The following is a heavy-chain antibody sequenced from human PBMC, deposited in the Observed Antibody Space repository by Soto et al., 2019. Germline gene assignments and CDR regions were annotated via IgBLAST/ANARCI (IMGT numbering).Heavy chain of an antibody. Sequence: SETLSLTCAVSGDSISSAFWWTWVRQPPGKGLEWIGSIYYSGSTYYNPSLKSRVTISIDTSKNQFSLKLSSVTAADTAVYYCATIPATTILTDYWGQGTLVTVSS. CDR1: GDSISSAFW. V-gene: IGHV4-38-2*01. CDR3: ATIPATTILTDY. J-gene: IGHJ4*02. D-gene: IGHD2-2*02. CDR2: IYYSGST.